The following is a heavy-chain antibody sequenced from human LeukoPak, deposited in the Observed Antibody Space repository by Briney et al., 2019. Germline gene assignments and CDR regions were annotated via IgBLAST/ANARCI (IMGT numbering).Heavy chain of an antibody. D-gene: IGHD3-10*01. Sequence: SETLSLTCTVSGGSISSYYWSWIRQPPGKGLEWIGYIYYSGSTNYNPPLKSRVTISVDTSKNQFSLKLSSVTAADTAVYYCARVHYYGSGSYSSFDYWGQGTLVTVSS. CDR3: ARVHYYGSGSYSSFDY. CDR1: GGSISSYY. CDR2: IYYSGST. J-gene: IGHJ4*02. V-gene: IGHV4-59*01.